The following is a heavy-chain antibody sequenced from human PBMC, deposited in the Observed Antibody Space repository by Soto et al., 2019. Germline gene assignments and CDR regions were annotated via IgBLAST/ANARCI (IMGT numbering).Heavy chain of an antibody. V-gene: IGHV3-48*01. CDR1: GFTFSSYS. D-gene: IGHD6-19*01. J-gene: IGHJ3*02. Sequence: GGSLRLSCAASGFTFSSYSMNWVRQAPGKGLEWVSYISSSSSTIYYADSVKGRFTISRDNAKNSLYLQMNSLRAEDTAVYYCARLSVAGTNAFDIWGQGTMVTVSS. CDR2: ISSSSSTI. CDR3: ARLSVAGTNAFDI.